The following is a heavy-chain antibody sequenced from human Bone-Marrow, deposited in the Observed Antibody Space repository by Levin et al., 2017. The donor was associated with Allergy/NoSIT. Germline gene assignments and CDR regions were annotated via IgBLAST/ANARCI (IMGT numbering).Heavy chain of an antibody. D-gene: IGHD1-7*01. Sequence: GSLRLTCAVSGSSLSSSNWWSWVRQPPGKGLEWIGEIYHSGSTNYNPSLKSRVTISVDKSKKQFSLKLSSVTAADTAVYYCARARYNWDFGWFDPWGQGTLVTVSS. J-gene: IGHJ5*02. CDR3: ARARYNWDFGWFDP. CDR1: GSSLSSSNW. V-gene: IGHV4-4*02. CDR2: IYHSGST.